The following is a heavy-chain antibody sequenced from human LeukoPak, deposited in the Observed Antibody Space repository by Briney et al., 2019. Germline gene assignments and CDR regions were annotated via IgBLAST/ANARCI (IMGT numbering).Heavy chain of an antibody. CDR1: GFTFSSYE. CDR2: ISSSGSTI. V-gene: IGHV3-48*03. J-gene: IGHJ6*03. CDR3: ARADPSIAARLSRSSIFNYYYYMDV. D-gene: IGHD6-6*01. Sequence: GGSLRLSCAASGFTFSSYEMNWVRQAPGKGLEWVSYISSSGSTIYYADSVKGRFTISRDNAKNSLYLQMNSLRAEDTAVYYCARADPSIAARLSRSSIFNYYYYMDVWGKGTTVTVSS.